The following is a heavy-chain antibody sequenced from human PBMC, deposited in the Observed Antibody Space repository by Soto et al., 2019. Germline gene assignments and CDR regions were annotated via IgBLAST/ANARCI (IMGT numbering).Heavy chain of an antibody. Sequence: PSETLSLTCAVYGGSFSGYYWSWIRQPPGKGLEWIGEINHSGSTNYNPSLKSRVTISVDTSKNQFSLKLSSVTAADTAVYYCARGAYNWNYPRMDYVDYWGQGTLVTVSS. CDR2: INHSGST. V-gene: IGHV4-34*01. D-gene: IGHD1-7*01. CDR1: GGSFSGYY. CDR3: ARGAYNWNYPRMDYVDY. J-gene: IGHJ4*02.